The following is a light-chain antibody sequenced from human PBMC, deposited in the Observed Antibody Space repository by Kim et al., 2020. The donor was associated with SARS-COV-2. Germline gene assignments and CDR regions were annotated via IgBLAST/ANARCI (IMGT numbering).Light chain of an antibody. CDR1: QSISSW. CDR2: DAS. V-gene: IGKV1-5*01. J-gene: IGKJ2*01. CDR3: QQYNSYPYT. Sequence: SASVGDRVTITCRASQSISSWLDWYQQKPGKATKLLIYDASSLESGVPSRFSGSGSGTEFTLTISSLQPDDFATYYCQQYNSYPYTFGQGTKLEI.